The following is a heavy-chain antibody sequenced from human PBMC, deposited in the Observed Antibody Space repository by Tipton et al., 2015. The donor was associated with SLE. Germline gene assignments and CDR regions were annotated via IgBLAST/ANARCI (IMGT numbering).Heavy chain of an antibody. V-gene: IGHV4-39*07. D-gene: IGHD6-13*01. CDR1: GVSISSSSYK. Sequence: TLSLTCTVSGVSISSSSYKWGWIRQPPGKGLEWIGTIYYSGSTYYNPSLKSRVTISVDTSKNQFSLKLSSVTAADTAVYYCARGSAAAVGGAFDIWGRGTMVTVSS. CDR2: IYYSGST. CDR3: ARGSAAAVGGAFDI. J-gene: IGHJ3*02.